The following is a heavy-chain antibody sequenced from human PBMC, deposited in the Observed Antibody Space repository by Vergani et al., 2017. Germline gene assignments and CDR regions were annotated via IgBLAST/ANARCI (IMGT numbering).Heavy chain of an antibody. J-gene: IGHJ6*02. V-gene: IGHV1-69*11. D-gene: IGHD6-13*01. CDR2: IIAITTTM. CDR3: ANPLSFSWCVDV. CDR1: GGTISRNA. Sequence: QVQLVQSGAEVKKPGSSVKVSCKASGGTISRNAINWVRQAPGQGLEWMGRIIAITTTMHDAQKFQGRVTITADESTTTVYMIMSSLTFKDTAVCYCANPLSFSWCVDVWGQGSTVIVSS.